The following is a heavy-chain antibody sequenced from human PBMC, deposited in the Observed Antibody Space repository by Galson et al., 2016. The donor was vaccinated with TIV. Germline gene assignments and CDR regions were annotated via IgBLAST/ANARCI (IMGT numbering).Heavy chain of an antibody. V-gene: IGHV4-31*03. J-gene: IGHJ1*01. CDR1: GGSINSAGYF. CDR3: ARWAHSGSYYDYFQN. CDR2: IYNSGST. D-gene: IGHD1-26*01. Sequence: LSLTCNVSGGSINSAGYFWSWIRQRPGQGLEWIGNIYNSGSTDYTPSLESRLTIFLDTSRNQFSMRLISVTAADTAVYYCARWAHSGSYYDYFQNWGQGTLATVSS.